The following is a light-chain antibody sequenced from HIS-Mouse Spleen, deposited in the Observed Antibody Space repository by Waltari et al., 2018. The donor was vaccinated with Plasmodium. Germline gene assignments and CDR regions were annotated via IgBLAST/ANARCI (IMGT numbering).Light chain of an antibody. V-gene: IGKV1-39*01. Sequence: DIQMTQSPSSLSASVGDRVTITCRASQSISSYLNWYQQKPGKAPNLLIYAASSLQSGVPSRFSVSGSGTDFTLTISSLQPEDFATYYCQQSYSTWTFGQGTKVEIK. CDR1: QSISSY. J-gene: IGKJ1*01. CDR3: QQSYSTWT. CDR2: AAS.